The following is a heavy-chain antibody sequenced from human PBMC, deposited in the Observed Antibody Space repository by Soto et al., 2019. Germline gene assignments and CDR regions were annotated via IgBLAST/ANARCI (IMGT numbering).Heavy chain of an antibody. CDR3: ASSGARVVVVAPGAFEI. CDR2: ISSSGSTI. D-gene: IGHD2-15*01. V-gene: IGHV3-11*01. J-gene: IGHJ3*02. CDR1: GFTFSDYY. Sequence: QVQLVESGGGLVKPGGSLRLSCAASGFTFSDYYMSWIRQAPGKGLERVSYISSSGSTIYYADSVKGRFTISRDNAKNSLYLQMNSLKAGDTAVYYCASSGARVVVVAPGAFEIWGQGTMVTVSS.